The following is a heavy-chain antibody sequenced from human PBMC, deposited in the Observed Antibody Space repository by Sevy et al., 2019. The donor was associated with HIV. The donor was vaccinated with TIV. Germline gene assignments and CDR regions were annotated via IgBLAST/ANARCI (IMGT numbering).Heavy chain of an antibody. Sequence: SQSLSLTCTVSGCSISSSSYYWGWIRQPPGKGLEWIGSIYYSGSTYYNPSLKSRVTISVDTSKNQFSLKLSSVTAADTAVYYCARHDIVVVPAARGYYGMDVWGQGTTVTVSS. D-gene: IGHD2-2*01. CDR1: GCSISSSSYY. J-gene: IGHJ6*02. V-gene: IGHV4-39*01. CDR3: ARHDIVVVPAARGYYGMDV. CDR2: IYYSGST.